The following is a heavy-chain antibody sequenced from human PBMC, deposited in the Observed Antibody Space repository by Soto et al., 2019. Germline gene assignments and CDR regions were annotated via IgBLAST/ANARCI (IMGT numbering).Heavy chain of an antibody. CDR1: GYTFTRYG. V-gene: IGHV1-18*01. Sequence: GHLVQSEAEVKKSGASVKVSCKASGYTFTRYGISWVRQAPGQGLEWMGWISGYNGDTNYAREFQGRVRMTIDTSTTTAYMELRSLTSDDTAVYYCAKNGQPPYYYYGLDVWGQGTKVTVSS. CDR2: ISGYNGDT. J-gene: IGHJ6*02. CDR3: AKNGQPPYYYYGLDV. D-gene: IGHD2-8*01.